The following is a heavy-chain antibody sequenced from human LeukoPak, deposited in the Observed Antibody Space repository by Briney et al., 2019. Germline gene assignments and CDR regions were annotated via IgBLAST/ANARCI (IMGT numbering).Heavy chain of an antibody. J-gene: IGHJ4*02. V-gene: IGHV4-34*01. CDR1: GGSFSGYY. D-gene: IGHD3-10*01. CDR2: INHSGST. CDR3: ARAPPIYYYGSGSPIDY. Sequence: SETLSLTCAVYGGSFSGYYWSWIRQPPGKGLEWSGEINHSGSTNYNPSLKSRVTISVDTSKNQFSLKLSSVTAADTAVYYCARAPPIYYYGSGSPIDYWGQGTLVTVSS.